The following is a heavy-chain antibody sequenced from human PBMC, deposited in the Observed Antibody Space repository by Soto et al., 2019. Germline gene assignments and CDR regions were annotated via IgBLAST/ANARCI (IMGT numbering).Heavy chain of an antibody. V-gene: IGHV3-23*01. CDR3: AKSECASTSCYRSGFGGMDV. Sequence: GGSLRLSCAASGFTFSSYAMSWVRQAPGKGLEWVSAISGSGGSTYYADSVKGRFTISRDNSKNTLYLQMNSLRAEDTAVYYCAKSECASTSCYRSGFGGMDVWGQGTTVTVSS. CDR1: GFTFSSYA. J-gene: IGHJ6*02. CDR2: ISGSGGST. D-gene: IGHD2-2*01.